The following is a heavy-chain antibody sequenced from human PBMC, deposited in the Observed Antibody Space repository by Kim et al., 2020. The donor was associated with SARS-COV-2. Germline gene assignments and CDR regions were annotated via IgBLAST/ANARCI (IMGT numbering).Heavy chain of an antibody. Sequence: SETLSLTCAVYGGSFSGYYWSWIRQPPGKGLEWIGEINHSGSTNYNPSLKSRVTISVDTSKNQFSLKLSSVTAADTAVYYCAREARGWFGESFDYWGQGTLVTVSS. D-gene: IGHD3-10*01. CDR1: GGSFSGYY. CDR3: AREARGWFGESFDY. J-gene: IGHJ4*02. CDR2: INHSGST. V-gene: IGHV4-34*01.